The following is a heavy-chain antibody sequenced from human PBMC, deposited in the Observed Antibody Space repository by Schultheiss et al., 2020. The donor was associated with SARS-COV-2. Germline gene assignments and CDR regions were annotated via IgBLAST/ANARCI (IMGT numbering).Heavy chain of an antibody. CDR2: ISYYGSNK. V-gene: IGHV3-30*19. Sequence: GGSLRLSCAAYGFTFSSSGMHWVRQDPGKWLEWEAVISYYGSNKYYEDSLKGRFTISSDNSKNTLYLQMNSLRAEDTAVYYCARDLKAVTLPYYYYGMNVWGQGGTVTV. CDR1: GFTFSSSG. CDR3: ARDLKAVTLPYYYYGMNV. J-gene: IGHJ6*02. D-gene: IGHD4-17*01.